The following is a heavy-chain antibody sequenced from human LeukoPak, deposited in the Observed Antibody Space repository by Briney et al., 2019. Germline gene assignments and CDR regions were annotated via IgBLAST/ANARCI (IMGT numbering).Heavy chain of an antibody. CDR3: ARGQAGVVPADQSWFDP. J-gene: IGHJ5*02. CDR2: LYTSGST. Sequence: PSETLSLTCTVSGGSISSYYWSWIRQPAGKGLEWLGRLYTSGSTNYNPSLKSRVTMSVDTSKNQFSLKLSSVTAADTAVYYCARGQAGVVPADQSWFDPWGQGTLVTVSS. V-gene: IGHV4-4*07. D-gene: IGHD2-2*01. CDR1: GGSISSYY.